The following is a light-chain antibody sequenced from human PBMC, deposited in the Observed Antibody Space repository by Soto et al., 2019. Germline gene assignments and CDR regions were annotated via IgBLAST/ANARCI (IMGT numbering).Light chain of an antibody. J-gene: IGKJ1*01. CDR1: QSIRSY. Sequence: DMRESEALASLCASVEDRVTITCRASQSIRSYLNWYQQKPGKAPKLLIYHASTLESGVPSRFSGSGSGTEFTLTISSLQPDDFATYYCQQYNSYSFGQGPRWIS. CDR2: HAS. V-gene: IGKV1-5*01. CDR3: QQYNSYS.